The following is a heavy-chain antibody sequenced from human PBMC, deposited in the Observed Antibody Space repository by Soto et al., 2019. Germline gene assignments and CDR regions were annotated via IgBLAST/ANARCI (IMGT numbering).Heavy chain of an antibody. CDR3: AREGPSQAAASYFDY. J-gene: IGHJ4*02. D-gene: IGHD6-13*01. CDR1: GFTVSSNY. Sequence: PGGSLRLSCAASGFTVSSNYMSWVRQAPGKGLEWVSVIYSGGSTYYADSVKGRFTISRDNSKNTLYLQMNSLRAEDTAVYYCAREGPSQAAASYFDYWGQGTLVTVSS. CDR2: IYSGGST. V-gene: IGHV3-66*01.